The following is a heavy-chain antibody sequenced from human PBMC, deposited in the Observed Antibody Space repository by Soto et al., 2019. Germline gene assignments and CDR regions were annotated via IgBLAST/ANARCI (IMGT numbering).Heavy chain of an antibody. CDR3: AKAGCSGGTCYLYYFDY. CDR1: GFTFSIYA. J-gene: IGHJ4*02. Sequence: AGSLRLSCAASGFTFSIYAMNWVRQAPGKGLEWVSTISGRGGNRYYADSVKGRFTISRDNSRNTLYLQMDSLRVEDSAVYSCAKAGCSGGTCYLYYFDYWGQGA. V-gene: IGHV3-23*01. CDR2: ISGRGGNR. D-gene: IGHD2-15*01.